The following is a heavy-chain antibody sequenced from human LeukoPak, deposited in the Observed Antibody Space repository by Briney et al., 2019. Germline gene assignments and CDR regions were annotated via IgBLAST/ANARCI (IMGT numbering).Heavy chain of an antibody. J-gene: IGHJ5*02. D-gene: IGHD6-13*01. V-gene: IGHV4-61*02. CDR2: IYTSGST. Sequence: SETLSLTCTVSGGSISSSSYYWGWIRQPAGKGLEWIGRIYTSGSTNYNPSLKSRVTMSVDTSKNQFSLKLSSVTAADTAVYYCARDTTAAPYNWFDPWGQGTLVTVSS. CDR3: ARDTTAAPYNWFDP. CDR1: GGSISSSSYY.